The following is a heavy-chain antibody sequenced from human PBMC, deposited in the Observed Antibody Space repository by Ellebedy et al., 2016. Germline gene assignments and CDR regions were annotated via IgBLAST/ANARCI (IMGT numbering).Heavy chain of an antibody. V-gene: IGHV3-33*01. J-gene: IGHJ4*02. CDR1: GFTFSSYG. CDR2: IWYDEYNK. Sequence: GGSLRLXXAASGFTFSSYGIHWVRQAPGKGLEWVAVIWYDEYNKFYADSLKGRFTISRDNSKNTVYLQMNSLRAEDTAVYYCARDGGPSSAYCGGDCYPPFDYWGQGTLVIVSS. D-gene: IGHD2-21*01. CDR3: ARDGGPSSAYCGGDCYPPFDY.